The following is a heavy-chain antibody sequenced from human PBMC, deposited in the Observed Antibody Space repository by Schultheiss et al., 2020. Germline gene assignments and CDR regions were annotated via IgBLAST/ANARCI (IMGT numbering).Heavy chain of an antibody. V-gene: IGHV3-13*04. CDR2: IGTAGDT. CDR3: ARDGGSDAFDI. D-gene: IGHD3-16*01. CDR1: GFTFSSYD. Sequence: GESLKISCAASGFTFSSYDMHWVRQATGKGLEWVSAIGTAGDTYYPGSVKGRFTISRENAKNSLYLQMNSLRAGDTAVYYCARDGGSDAFDIWGQGTMVTVSS. J-gene: IGHJ3*02.